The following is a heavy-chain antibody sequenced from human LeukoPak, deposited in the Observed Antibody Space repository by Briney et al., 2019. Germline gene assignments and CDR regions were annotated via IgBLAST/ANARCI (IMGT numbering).Heavy chain of an antibody. J-gene: IGHJ4*02. CDR1: GFTFSSYE. D-gene: IGHD4-11*01. Sequence: PGGSLRLSCAASGFTFSSYEMNWVRQAPGKGLEWVSYISSSNSTIYYADSVKGRFTISRDNAKNSLYLQMNSLRAEDTAVYYCAREPYSNYDLPYYFDYWGQGTLVTVSS. CDR2: ISSSNSTI. V-gene: IGHV3-48*03. CDR3: AREPYSNYDLPYYFDY.